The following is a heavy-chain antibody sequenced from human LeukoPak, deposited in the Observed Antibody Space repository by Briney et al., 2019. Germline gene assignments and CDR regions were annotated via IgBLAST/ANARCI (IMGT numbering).Heavy chain of an antibody. J-gene: IGHJ6*03. D-gene: IGHD5-24*01. CDR2: INHSGST. V-gene: IGHV4-34*01. Sequence: SETLSLTCAVYGGSFSGYYWSWIRQPPGKGLEWIGEINHSGSTNYNPSLKSRVTISVDTSKKQFSLKLSSVTAADTAVYYCARGRSGLQSYYYYYYMDVWGKGTTVTVSS. CDR1: GGSFSGYY. CDR3: ARGRSGLQSYYYYYYMDV.